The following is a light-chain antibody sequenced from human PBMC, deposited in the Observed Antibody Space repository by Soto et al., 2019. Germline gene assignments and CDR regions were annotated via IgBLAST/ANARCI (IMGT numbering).Light chain of an antibody. CDR2: ATS. Sequence: DIQMTQSPSTLSAFVGDRVTITCRASQGINHYLAWFQQKPGKVPKLLIYATSTLQSGVPSRFSGSGFGTDFTLTISSLQPEDVATYYCQKHNSAPLFFGPGTKVDI. CDR3: QKHNSAPLF. V-gene: IGKV1-27*01. J-gene: IGKJ3*01. CDR1: QGINHY.